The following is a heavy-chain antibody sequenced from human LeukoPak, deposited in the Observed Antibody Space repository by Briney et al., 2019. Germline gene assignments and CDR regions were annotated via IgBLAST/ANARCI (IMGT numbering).Heavy chain of an antibody. CDR3: ARVREQQLVDFDY. Sequence: SETLSLTCAVYGGSFSGYYWSWIRQPPGKGLEWIGEINHSGSTNYNPSLKSRVTISVDTSKNQFSLKLSSVTAADTAVYYCARVREQQLVDFDYWGHGTRVTVSS. J-gene: IGHJ4*01. V-gene: IGHV4-34*01. CDR1: GGSFSGYY. CDR2: INHSGST. D-gene: IGHD6-13*01.